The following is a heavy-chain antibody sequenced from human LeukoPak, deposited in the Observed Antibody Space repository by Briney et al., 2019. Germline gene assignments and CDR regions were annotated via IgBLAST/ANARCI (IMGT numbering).Heavy chain of an antibody. D-gene: IGHD2-15*01. V-gene: IGHV1-8*01. Sequence: ASVKVSCKASGYTFTSYDINWVRQATGQGLERMGWMNPNSGNTGYAQKFQGRVTMTRNTSISTAYMELSSLRSEDTAVYYCARDIVVVVAASGWFDPWGQGTLVTVSS. J-gene: IGHJ5*02. CDR1: GYTFTSYD. CDR2: MNPNSGNT. CDR3: ARDIVVVVAASGWFDP.